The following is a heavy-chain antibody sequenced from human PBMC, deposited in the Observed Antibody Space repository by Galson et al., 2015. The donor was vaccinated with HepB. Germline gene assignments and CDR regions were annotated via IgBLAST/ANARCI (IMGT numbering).Heavy chain of an antibody. J-gene: IGHJ3*02. CDR1: GFTFSSYS. CDR2: ISSSSTI. V-gene: IGHV3-48*01. D-gene: IGHD5-12*01. CDR3: ARDLGYSGYLDAFDI. Sequence: SLRLSCAASGFTFSSYSMNWVRQAPGKGLEWVSYISSSSTIYYADSVKGRFTISRDNAKNSLYLQMNNLRAEDTAVYYCARDLGYSGYLDAFDIWGQGTMVAVSS.